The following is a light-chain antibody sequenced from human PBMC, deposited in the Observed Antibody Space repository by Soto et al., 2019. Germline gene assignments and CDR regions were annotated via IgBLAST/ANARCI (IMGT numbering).Light chain of an antibody. J-gene: IGLJ3*02. CDR1: SGHSGYI. CDR2: VESRGRY. V-gene: IGLV4-60*03. Sequence: QAVVTQSSSASASLGSSVKLTCTLSSGHSGYIIAWHQQQPGKAPRYLMKVESRGRYDKGDGVPDRFSGSSSGADRYLSISNLQSEDEGDYYCETWDINTWVFGGGTKLTVL. CDR3: ETWDINTWV.